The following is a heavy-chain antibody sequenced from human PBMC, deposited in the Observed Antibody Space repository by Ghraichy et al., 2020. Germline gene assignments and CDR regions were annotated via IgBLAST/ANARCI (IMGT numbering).Heavy chain of an antibody. CDR3: AREPEC. V-gene: IGHV4-59*01. CDR2: IYYSGST. Sequence: ESLNISCTVSGGSITNYYWSWIRQPPGKGLEWIGYIYYSGSTNYNPSFESRVTISVDTSKNQFSLKLTSVTAADTAVYYCAREPECWGQGTLVTVSS. D-gene: IGHD1-14*01. CDR1: GGSITNYY. J-gene: IGHJ4*02.